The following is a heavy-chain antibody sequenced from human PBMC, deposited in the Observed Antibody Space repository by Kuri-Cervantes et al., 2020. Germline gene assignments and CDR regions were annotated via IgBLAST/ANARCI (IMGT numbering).Heavy chain of an antibody. CDR1: GFTFSSYS. CDR3: AKDPRGGYETSYFDY. D-gene: IGHD1-1*01. V-gene: IGHV3-21*01. CDR2: ISSSSSYI. J-gene: IGHJ4*02. Sequence: GESLKISCAASGFTFSSYSMNWVRQAPGKGLEWVSSISSSSSYIYYADSVKGRFTISRDNAKKSLYLQMNSLRAEDTAVYYCAKDPRGGYETSYFDYWGQGTLVTVSS.